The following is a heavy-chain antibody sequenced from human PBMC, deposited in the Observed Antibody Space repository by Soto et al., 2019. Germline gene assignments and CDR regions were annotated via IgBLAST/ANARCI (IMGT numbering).Heavy chain of an antibody. CDR3: ATVMHNWNDIPAFDI. J-gene: IGHJ3*02. CDR1: GFTLTELS. V-gene: IGHV1-24*01. CDR2: FDPEDGET. Sequence: ASVKVSCKVSGFTLTELSMHWVRQAPGKGLEWMGGFDPEDGETIYAQKFQGRVTMTEDTSTDPAYMELSSLRSEDTAVYYCATVMHNWNDIPAFDIWGQGTMVTVSS. D-gene: IGHD1-20*01.